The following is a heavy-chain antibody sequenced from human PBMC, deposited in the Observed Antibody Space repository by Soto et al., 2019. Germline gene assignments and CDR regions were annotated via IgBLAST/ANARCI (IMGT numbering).Heavy chain of an antibody. D-gene: IGHD5-18*01. CDR1: GVSISSGGYY. Sequence: QVQLQESGPGLVKPSQTLSLTCTVAGVSISSGGYYWSWIRQHPGNGLEWIGYIYYSGSTYYNQSLKSRVTISVDTSKNQFSLKLSSVTAADTAVYYCASRGYSYGFSLGMDAWGQGTTFTVSS. CDR2: IYYSGST. J-gene: IGHJ6*02. V-gene: IGHV4-31*03. CDR3: ASRGYSYGFSLGMDA.